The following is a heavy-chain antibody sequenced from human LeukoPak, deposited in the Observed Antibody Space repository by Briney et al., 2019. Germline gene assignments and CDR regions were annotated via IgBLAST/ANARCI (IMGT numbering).Heavy chain of an antibody. CDR3: AKGRDGYDAFDI. D-gene: IGHD5-24*01. V-gene: IGHV3-23*01. CDR1: GFTFSSYA. Sequence: PGGSLRLSCAASGFTFSSYAMSWVRQAPGKGLEWVSAISGSGGSTYFADSVKGRFTISRDNSKNTLYLQMNSLRAEDTAVYYCAKGRDGYDAFDIWGQGTMVTVSS. CDR2: ISGSGGST. J-gene: IGHJ3*02.